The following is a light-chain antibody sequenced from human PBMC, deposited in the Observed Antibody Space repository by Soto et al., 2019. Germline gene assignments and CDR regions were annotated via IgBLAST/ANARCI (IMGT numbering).Light chain of an antibody. CDR3: AAWDDSRNGWV. Sequence: QSVLTQPPSASGTPGQRVAISCSGNSSNIGSNSVNWYQHLPGTAPKLLVYSNNRRPSGVPDRISGSKSGASASLAFSGLQSEDEAEYFCAAWDDSRNGWVFGGGTKLTVL. CDR1: SSNIGSNS. CDR2: SNN. V-gene: IGLV1-44*01. J-gene: IGLJ3*02.